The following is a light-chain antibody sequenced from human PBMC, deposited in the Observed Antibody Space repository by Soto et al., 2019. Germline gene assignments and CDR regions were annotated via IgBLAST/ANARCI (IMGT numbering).Light chain of an antibody. Sequence: SYVLTQSPSVSVAPGKTARITCGGTNIGIKSVHWYQQKSGQAPVLVIYYDSDRPSGLPERFSGSNSAITATLTISRVEAGDEADYYCQVCDSSAGVVFGGGTQLTVL. CDR2: YDS. J-gene: IGLJ2*01. V-gene: IGLV3-21*04. CDR1: NIGIKS. CDR3: QVCDSSAGVV.